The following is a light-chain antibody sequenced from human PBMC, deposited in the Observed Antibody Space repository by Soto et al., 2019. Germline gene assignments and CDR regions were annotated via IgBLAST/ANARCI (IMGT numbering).Light chain of an antibody. V-gene: IGKV3-15*01. CDR3: QQYNNWPPIT. CDR2: GAS. J-gene: IGKJ3*01. Sequence: ETVMTQSPVTLSVSPGERATLSCRASQSVSSNLAWYQQKPGQAPRLLIYGASTRATGIPARFSGSGSGTEFTLTISSLQSEDFAVYYCQQYNNWPPITFGPGTKVDIK. CDR1: QSVSSN.